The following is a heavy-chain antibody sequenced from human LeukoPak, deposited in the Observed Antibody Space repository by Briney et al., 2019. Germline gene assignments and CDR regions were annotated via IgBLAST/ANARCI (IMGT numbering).Heavy chain of an antibody. Sequence: PGGSLRLSCAGSGFTFSNAWMSWVRQAPGKGGEGVGRIKSKTDGGTADCAAPVKGRFTISRDESKNTLYLQMNSLRTEDTAVYYCTPPRPSTSGWYIFDYWGQGTLVTVSS. V-gene: IGHV3-15*01. J-gene: IGHJ4*02. CDR2: IKSKTDGGTA. CDR3: TPPRPSTSGWYIFDY. D-gene: IGHD6-19*01. CDR1: GFTFSNAW.